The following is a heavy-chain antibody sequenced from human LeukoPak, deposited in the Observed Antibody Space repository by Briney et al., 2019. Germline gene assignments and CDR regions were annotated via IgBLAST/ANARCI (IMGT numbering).Heavy chain of an antibody. Sequence: SETLSLTCTVSGGSISSGSYYWSWIRQPAGKGLEWSGHIYTSGSTNYNPSLKSRVTISVDTSKNQFSLNLSSLTAADTAIYYCARIEGDSGAYFLRYFDYWGQGTVVTVSS. CDR2: IYTSGST. CDR3: ARIEGDSGAYFLRYFDY. V-gene: IGHV4-61*09. J-gene: IGHJ4*02. CDR1: GGSISSGSYY. D-gene: IGHD3-22*01.